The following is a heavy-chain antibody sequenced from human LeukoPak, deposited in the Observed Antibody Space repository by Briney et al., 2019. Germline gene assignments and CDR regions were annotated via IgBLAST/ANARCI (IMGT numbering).Heavy chain of an antibody. Sequence: GASVKVSCKASGGTFSSYAISWVRQAPGQGLEWMGGIIPIFGTANYAQNFQGRVTITADKSTSTAYMELSSLRSDDTAVYYCARENYYDSSGYVDYWGQGTLVTVSS. V-gene: IGHV1-69*06. CDR1: GGTFSSYA. D-gene: IGHD3-22*01. J-gene: IGHJ4*02. CDR3: ARENYYDSSGYVDY. CDR2: IIPIFGTA.